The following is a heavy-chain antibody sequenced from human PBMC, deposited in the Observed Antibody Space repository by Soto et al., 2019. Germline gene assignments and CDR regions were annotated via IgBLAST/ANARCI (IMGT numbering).Heavy chain of an antibody. Sequence: QVQLQESGPGLVKPSQTLTLTCTVSSASISSADNSWNWIRQPPGKGLEWIGYIHHSGSTYYHPSLKSRLTISLDTSKNQFSLKLTYVTAADTAVYYCARGAIMITYGGAGVRGGMDVWGQGTTVTVSS. CDR2: IHHSGST. CDR3: ARGAIMITYGGAGVRGGMDV. CDR1: SASISSADNS. V-gene: IGHV4-30-4*01. D-gene: IGHD3-16*01. J-gene: IGHJ6*02.